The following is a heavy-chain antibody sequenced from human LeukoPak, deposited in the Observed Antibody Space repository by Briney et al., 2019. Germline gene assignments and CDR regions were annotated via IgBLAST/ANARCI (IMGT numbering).Heavy chain of an antibody. CDR1: GFTFSSYW. CDR3: AKERRRYWYEY. V-gene: IGHV3-7*01. D-gene: IGHD2-8*02. CDR2: IKQDGSEK. Sequence: GGSLRLSCAASGFTFSSYWMSWVRQAPGKGLEWVANIKQDGSEKYYVDSVKGRFTISRDNAKNSLYLQMNSLRAEDTAVYYCAKERRRYWYEYWGQRTLVTVCS. J-gene: IGHJ4*02.